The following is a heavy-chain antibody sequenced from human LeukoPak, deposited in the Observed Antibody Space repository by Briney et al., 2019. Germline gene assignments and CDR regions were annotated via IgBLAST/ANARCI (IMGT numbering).Heavy chain of an antibody. CDR2: INSDGSST. J-gene: IGHJ4*02. D-gene: IGHD6-13*01. CDR1: GFTFSSYW. Sequence: GESLKISCAASGFTFSSYWMHWVRQAPGKGLVWVSRINSDGSSTSYADSVKGRFTISRDNAKNTLYLQMNSLRAEDTAVYYCARDSGYSSLFDYWGQGTLVTVSS. V-gene: IGHV3-74*01. CDR3: ARDSGYSSLFDY.